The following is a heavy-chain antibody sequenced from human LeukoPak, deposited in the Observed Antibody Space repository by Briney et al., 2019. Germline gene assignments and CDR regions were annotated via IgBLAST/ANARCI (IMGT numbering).Heavy chain of an antibody. Sequence: PSETLSLTCTVSGAYISDDYYYWSWIRQPPGKGLEWIGSIYVTENTYYNPSLKSRLTISVDTSKNQFSLRMNSATAADTAVYYCARVFLGYCASTCSALHFDPWGQGTLVTVSS. CDR2: IYVTENT. D-gene: IGHD2-8*01. V-gene: IGHV4-31*03. CDR1: GAYISDDYYY. CDR3: ARVFLGYCASTCSALHFDP. J-gene: IGHJ5*02.